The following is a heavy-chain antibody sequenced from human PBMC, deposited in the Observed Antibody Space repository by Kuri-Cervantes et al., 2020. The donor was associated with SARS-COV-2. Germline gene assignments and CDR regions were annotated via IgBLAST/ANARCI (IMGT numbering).Heavy chain of an antibody. Sequence: ASVKVSCKASGYTFTGYYMHWVRQAPGQGLEWMGWINPNSGGTNYAQKFQGRVTMTRDTYISTAYMELSRLRSDDTAVYYCARDDPNQAAMGTIDYWGQGTLVTVSS. CDR1: GYTFTGYY. CDR3: ARDDPNQAAMGTIDY. V-gene: IGHV1-2*02. CDR2: INPNSGGT. J-gene: IGHJ4*02. D-gene: IGHD6-13*01.